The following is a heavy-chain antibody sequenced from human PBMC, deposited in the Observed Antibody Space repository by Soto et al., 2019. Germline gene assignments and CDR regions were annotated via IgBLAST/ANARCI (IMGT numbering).Heavy chain of an antibody. D-gene: IGHD6-25*01. Sequence: PGGSLRLSCAASGFTFSHYAMSWVRQAPGKGLEWVSDISGSGGSTYYSDSVKGRFTISRDSSKSMLYMEMNSLRAEDTAVYYCAKSHSGAAVYYYYYGMDVWGQGTTVTVSS. J-gene: IGHJ6*02. CDR1: GFTFSHYA. CDR2: ISGSGGST. V-gene: IGHV3-23*01. CDR3: AKSHSGAAVYYYYYGMDV.